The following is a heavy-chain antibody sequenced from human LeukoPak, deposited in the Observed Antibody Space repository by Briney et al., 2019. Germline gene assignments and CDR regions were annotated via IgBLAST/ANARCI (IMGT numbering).Heavy chain of an antibody. CDR2: INPNSGGT. V-gene: IGHV1-2*02. CDR3: ARDPGPGGGHAFDI. J-gene: IGHJ3*02. D-gene: IGHD3-16*01. CDR1: RYTFTGYY. Sequence: GASVKVSCKASRYTFTGYYMHWVRQAPGQGLEWMGWINPNSGGTNYAQKFQGRVTMTRDTSISTAYMELSRLRSDDTAVYYCARDPGPGGGHAFDIWGQGTMVTVSS.